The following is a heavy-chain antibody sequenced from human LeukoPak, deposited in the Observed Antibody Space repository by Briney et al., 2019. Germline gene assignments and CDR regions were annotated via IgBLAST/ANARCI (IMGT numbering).Heavy chain of an antibody. CDR2: IYTSGST. D-gene: IGHD5-12*01. V-gene: IGHV4-4*07. CDR1: GGSFSGYY. J-gene: IGHJ6*03. CDR3: ARDLVDIVATTRADYYYYMDV. Sequence: SETLSLTCAVHGGSFSGYYWSWIRQPAGKGLEWIGRIYTSGSTNYNPSLKSRVTMSVDTSKNQFSLKLSSVTAADTAVYYCARDLVDIVATTRADYYYYMDVWGKGTTVTVSS.